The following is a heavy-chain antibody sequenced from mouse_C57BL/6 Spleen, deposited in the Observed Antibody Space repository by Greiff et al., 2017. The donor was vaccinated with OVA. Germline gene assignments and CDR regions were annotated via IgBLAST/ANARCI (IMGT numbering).Heavy chain of an antibody. J-gene: IGHJ2*01. V-gene: IGHV1-39*01. D-gene: IGHD2-1*01. CDR3: ARGYYGNYGGYFDY. CDR1: GYSFTDYN. Sequence: EVQVVESGPELVKPGASVKISCKASGYSFTDYNMNWVKQSNGQSLEWIGVINPNYGTTSYNQKFKGKATLTVDQSSSTAYMQLNSLTSEDSAGYYCARGYYGNYGGYFDYWGQGTTLTVSS. CDR2: INPNYGTT.